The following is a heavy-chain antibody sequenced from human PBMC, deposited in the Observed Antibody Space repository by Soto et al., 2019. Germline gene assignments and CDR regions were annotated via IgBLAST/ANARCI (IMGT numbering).Heavy chain of an antibody. CDR2: IWYDGSNK. CDR3: AREYFGRRAPYDCYGMDV. V-gene: IGHV3-33*01. D-gene: IGHD3-9*01. J-gene: IGHJ6*02. Sequence: PGGSLRLSCAASGFTFSSYGMHWVRQAPGKGLEWVAVIWYDGSNKYYADSVMGRFTISRDNSKNTLYLQMNSLRAEDTAVYYCAREYFGRRAPYDCYGMDVLRQGTTVTVSS. CDR1: GFTFSSYG.